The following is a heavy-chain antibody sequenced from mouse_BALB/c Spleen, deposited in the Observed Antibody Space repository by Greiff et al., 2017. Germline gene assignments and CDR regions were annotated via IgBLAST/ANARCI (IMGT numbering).Heavy chain of an antibody. J-gene: IGHJ4*01. Sequence: QVQLKESGAELMKPGASVKISCKATGYTFSSYWIEWVKQRPGHGLEWIGEILPGCGSTNYNEKFKGKATFTADTSSNTAYMQLSSLTSEDSAVYYCARYYDYSYYYAMDYWGQGTSVTVSA. CDR1: GYTFSSYW. D-gene: IGHD2-4*01. CDR2: ILPGCGST. CDR3: ARYYDYSYYYAMDY. V-gene: IGHV1-9*01.